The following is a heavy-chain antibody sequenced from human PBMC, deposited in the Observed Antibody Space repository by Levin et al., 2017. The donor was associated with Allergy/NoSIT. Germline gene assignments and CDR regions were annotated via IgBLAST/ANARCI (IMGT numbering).Heavy chain of an antibody. D-gene: IGHD1-20*01. J-gene: IGHJ4*02. Sequence: GASLPLSCVSSGFTFSSYAMSWVRQAPGPFLSFFSSLLCLGGRPSSAASVKGRFTISRDNSKNTLFLQINSLRAEDTAVYYCTKGGHNWNDKYYFDYWGQGTLVTVSS. CDR2: LLCLGGRP. CDR1: GFTFSSYA. CDR3: TKGGHNWNDKYYFDY. V-gene: IGHV3-23*01.